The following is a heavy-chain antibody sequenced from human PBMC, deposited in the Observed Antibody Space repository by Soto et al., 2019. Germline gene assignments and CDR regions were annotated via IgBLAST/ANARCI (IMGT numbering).Heavy chain of an antibody. D-gene: IGHD3-22*01. CDR1: GGTFSSYA. J-gene: IGHJ4*02. Sequence: ASVKVSCKASGGTFSSYAISWVRQAPGQGLEWMGGIIPIFGTANYAQKFQGRVTITADESTSTAYMELSSLRSEDTAVYYCARDGYYYDSSGYYYYFDYWGQGTLVPVSS. V-gene: IGHV1-69*13. CDR3: ARDGYYYDSSGYYYYFDY. CDR2: IIPIFGTA.